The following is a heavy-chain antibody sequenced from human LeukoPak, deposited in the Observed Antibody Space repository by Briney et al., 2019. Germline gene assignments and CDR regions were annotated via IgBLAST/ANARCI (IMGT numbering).Heavy chain of an antibody. J-gene: IGHJ5*02. D-gene: IGHD6-13*01. CDR3: ARHPIAAAGTGKKHWFDP. CDR1: GYTFTSYY. Sequence: ASVKVSCKASGYTFTSYYMHWVRQAPGQGLEWMGIINPSGGSTSYAQKFQGRVTMTRDTSTSTVYMELSSLRSEDTAVYYCARHPIAAAGTGKKHWFDPWGQGTLVTVSS. CDR2: INPSGGST. V-gene: IGHV1-46*01.